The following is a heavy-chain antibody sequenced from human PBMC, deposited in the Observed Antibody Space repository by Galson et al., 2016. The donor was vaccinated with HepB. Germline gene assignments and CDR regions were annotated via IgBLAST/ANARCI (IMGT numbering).Heavy chain of an antibody. J-gene: IGHJ2*01. Sequence: CAISGDSVSTNSAAWNWLRQSPSRGLEWLGRTYYRSKWYYDYPGSVRGRITINPDTSKNQFSLQLNSVTPEDTAVYYCARGTHPSYHYDSSGYYWYFDLWGRGTLVTVSS. D-gene: IGHD3-22*01. CDR1: GDSVSTNSAA. CDR3: ARGTHPSYHYDSSGYYWYFDL. V-gene: IGHV6-1*01. CDR2: TYYRSKWYY.